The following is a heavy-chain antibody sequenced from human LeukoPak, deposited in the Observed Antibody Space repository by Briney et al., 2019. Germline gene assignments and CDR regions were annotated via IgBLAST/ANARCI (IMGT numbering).Heavy chain of an antibody. V-gene: IGHV3-23*01. J-gene: IGHJ6*02. Sequence: GGSLRLSCAASGFTFSSYAMSWVRQAPGKGLGWVSAISGSGGSTYYADSVKGRFTISRDNSKNTLYLQMNSLRAEDTAVYYCAKDQVGRDYYYYGMDVWGQGTTVTVSS. CDR1: GFTFSSYA. CDR2: ISGSGGST. CDR3: AKDQVGRDYYYYGMDV. D-gene: IGHD3/OR15-3a*01.